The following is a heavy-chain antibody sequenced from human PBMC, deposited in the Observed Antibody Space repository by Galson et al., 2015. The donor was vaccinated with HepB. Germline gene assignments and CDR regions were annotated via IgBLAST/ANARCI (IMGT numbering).Heavy chain of an antibody. CDR3: ARGGRGYSGYDFLDY. CDR1: GGTFSSYT. Sequence: SVKVSCKASGGTFSSYTISWVRQTPGQGLEWMGRIIPILGIANYAQKFQGRVTITADKSTSTAYMELSSLRSEDTAVYYCARGGRGYSGYDFLDYWGQGTLVTVSS. CDR2: IIPILGIA. V-gene: IGHV1-69*02. D-gene: IGHD5-12*01. J-gene: IGHJ4*02.